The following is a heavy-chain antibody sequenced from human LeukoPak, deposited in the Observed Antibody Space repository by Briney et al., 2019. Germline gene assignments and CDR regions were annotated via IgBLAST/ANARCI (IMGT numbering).Heavy chain of an antibody. D-gene: IGHD2-21*02. CDR1: GGSISSYY. CDR2: IYYSGST. CDR3: ARNPLILRSDAFDI. V-gene: IGHV4-59*01. J-gene: IGHJ3*02. Sequence: PSETLSLTCTVSGGSISSYYWSWIRQPPGKGLEWIGYIYYSGSTNYNPSLKSRVTISVDTSKNQFSLKLSSVTAADTAVYHCARNPLILRSDAFDIWGQGTMVTVSS.